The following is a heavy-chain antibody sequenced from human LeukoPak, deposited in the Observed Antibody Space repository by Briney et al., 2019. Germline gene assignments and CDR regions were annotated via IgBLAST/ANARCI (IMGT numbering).Heavy chain of an antibody. V-gene: IGHV4-34*01. CDR2: INHSGST. CDR3: ARGQSTGTTAQPDY. Sequence: PSETLSLTCAVYGGSFSDYYWSWIRQPPGKGLEWIGEINHSGSTNYNPSLKSRVTISVDTSKNQFSLKLSSVTAADTAVYHCARGQSTGTTAQPDYWGQGTLVTVSS. J-gene: IGHJ4*02. CDR1: GGSFSDYY. D-gene: IGHD1-1*01.